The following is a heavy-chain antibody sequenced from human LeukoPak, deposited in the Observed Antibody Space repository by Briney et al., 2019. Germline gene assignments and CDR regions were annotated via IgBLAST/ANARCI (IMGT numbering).Heavy chain of an antibody. J-gene: IGHJ3*02. CDR2: ISGSGVST. D-gene: IGHD1-26*01. CDR1: GFTFSSYA. Sequence: GGSLRLSCAASGFTFSSYAISWVRQAPGKGLEWVSGISGSGVSTYYADSVKGRFTISRDNSKNTLYLQMNSLRAEDTAVYYCARVRWELHDAFDIWGQGTMVTVSS. V-gene: IGHV3-23*01. CDR3: ARVRWELHDAFDI.